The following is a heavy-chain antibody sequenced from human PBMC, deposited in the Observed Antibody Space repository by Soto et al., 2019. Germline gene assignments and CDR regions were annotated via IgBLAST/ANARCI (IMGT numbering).Heavy chain of an antibody. D-gene: IGHD1-26*01. V-gene: IGHV1-8*01. J-gene: IGHJ4*02. CDR1: GYTFTNYD. CDR2: MNPDSANT. CDR3: TRAIRNELLSDY. Sequence: QVQLVQSGAEVKQPGASVKVSCRASGYTFTNYDIGWVRQATGQGLEWMGWMNPDSANTGYAQKFQGRVTMTRDTSISTAYMELNSLTCEDTAVYYCTRAIRNELLSDYWGQGTLVTVSS.